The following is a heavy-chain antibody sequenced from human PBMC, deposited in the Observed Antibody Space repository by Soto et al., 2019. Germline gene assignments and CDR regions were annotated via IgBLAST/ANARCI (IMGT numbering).Heavy chain of an antibody. D-gene: IGHD6-13*01. CDR2: IYYSGST. V-gene: IGHV4-59*01. Sequence: SETLSLTCTVSGGSISSYYWSWIRQPPGKGLEWIGYIYYSGSTNYNPSLKSRVTISVDTSKNQFSLKLSSVTAADTAVYYCARAAAPGYYYYYAMDVWGQGTTVTV. CDR1: GGSISSYY. J-gene: IGHJ6*02. CDR3: ARAAAPGYYYYYAMDV.